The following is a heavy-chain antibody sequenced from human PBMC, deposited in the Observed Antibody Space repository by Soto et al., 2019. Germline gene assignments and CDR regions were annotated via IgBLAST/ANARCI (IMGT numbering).Heavy chain of an antibody. D-gene: IGHD5-18*01. Sequence: PGGSLRLSCAASGFTFSSYEMNWVRQSPGKGLEWVSYISSSGSTIYYADSVKGRFTISRDNAKNSLYLQMNSLRAEDTAVYYSGRDGEGVGYNYGSYYLDYWGQGGLVTVSS. CDR3: GRDGEGVGYNYGSYYLDY. CDR1: GFTFSSYE. V-gene: IGHV3-48*03. CDR2: ISSSGSTI. J-gene: IGHJ4*02.